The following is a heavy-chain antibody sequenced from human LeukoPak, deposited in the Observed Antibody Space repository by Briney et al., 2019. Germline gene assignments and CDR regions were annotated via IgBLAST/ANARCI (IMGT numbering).Heavy chain of an antibody. Sequence: GGSLRLSCAASGFSFSSFWMIWVRQAPGKGLEWVASIKQDESQKFYVDSVKGRFTVSRDNANNLLYLQLSSLRAEDTAVYYCARGSLFSPNWFDPWGQGTPVTVSS. CDR1: GFSFSSFW. CDR3: ARGSLFSPNWFDP. J-gene: IGHJ5*02. V-gene: IGHV3-7*01. D-gene: IGHD3-10*02. CDR2: IKQDESQK.